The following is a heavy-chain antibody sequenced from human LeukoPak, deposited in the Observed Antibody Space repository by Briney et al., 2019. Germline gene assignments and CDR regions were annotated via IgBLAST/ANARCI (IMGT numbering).Heavy chain of an antibody. CDR3: AREGITGTTGDAFDI. CDR2: IYHSGST. Sequence: PSQTLSLTCTVSGGSISSGGYYWSWIRQPPGKGLEWIGYIYHSGSTYYNPSLKSRVTISVDRSKNQFSLKLSSVTAADTAVYYCAREGITGTTGDAFDIWGQGTMVTVSS. J-gene: IGHJ3*02. D-gene: IGHD1-7*01. V-gene: IGHV4-30-2*01. CDR1: GGSISSGGYY.